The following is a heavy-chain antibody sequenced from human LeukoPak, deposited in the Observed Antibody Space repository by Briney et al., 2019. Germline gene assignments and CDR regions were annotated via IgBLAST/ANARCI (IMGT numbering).Heavy chain of an antibody. D-gene: IGHD6-19*01. CDR1: GYTFTSCD. CDR2: MNPNSGNT. V-gene: IGHV1-8*01. Sequence: ASVKVSCKASGYTFTSCDINWVRQATGQGLEWMGWMNPNSGNTGYGQSFQGRITMTRDISIGTAYLELSNLTSEDTAIYYCTRGSSGRRDNWGQGTLVTVSA. J-gene: IGHJ4*02. CDR3: TRGSSGRRDN.